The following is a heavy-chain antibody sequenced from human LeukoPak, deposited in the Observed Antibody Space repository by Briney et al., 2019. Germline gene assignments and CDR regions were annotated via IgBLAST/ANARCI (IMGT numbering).Heavy chain of an antibody. V-gene: IGHV3-64*01. D-gene: IGHD2-2*01. CDR1: GFTFSSYA. J-gene: IGHJ4*02. Sequence: GGSLRLSCAASGFTFSSYAMHWVRQAPGKGLEYVSAISTDGGSPYYANSVKGRFTISRDNSKNMLYLQMGSLRTEDMAVYYCARWSSTSSYDYWGQGTLVTVSS. CDR3: ARWSSTSSYDY. CDR2: ISTDGGSP.